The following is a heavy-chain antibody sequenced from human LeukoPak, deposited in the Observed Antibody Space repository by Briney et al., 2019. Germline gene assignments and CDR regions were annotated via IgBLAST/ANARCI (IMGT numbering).Heavy chain of an antibody. V-gene: IGHV3-48*01. CDR1: GFRVNAYW. J-gene: IGHJ4*01. CDR3: ARSIVVGATFPYH. Sequence: GGSLRLACAASGFRVNAYWIRCGCQGPRKGAGWGSYISIISSTTYYEDSVKGRFTISRDNAENRLYCQLNTLIAATTASYYCARSIVVGATFPYHWGQGTLVTVSS. D-gene: IGHD1-26*01. CDR2: ISIISSTT.